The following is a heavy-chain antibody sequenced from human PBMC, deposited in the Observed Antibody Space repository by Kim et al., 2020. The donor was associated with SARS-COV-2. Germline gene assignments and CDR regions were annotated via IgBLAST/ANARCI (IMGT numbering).Heavy chain of an antibody. J-gene: IGHJ6*02. CDR3: AIDPQSYGVDV. CDR2: ISVSGTT. V-gene: IGHV3-23*01. Sequence: GGSLRLSCAASGLSVSSRAMNWVRQAPGKGLEWVSLISVSGTTHYADSVKGRFTISRDNSKNTLYLQMYSLRVEDSAVYFCAIDPQSYGVDVWGQGTTVT. CDR1: GLSVSSRA.